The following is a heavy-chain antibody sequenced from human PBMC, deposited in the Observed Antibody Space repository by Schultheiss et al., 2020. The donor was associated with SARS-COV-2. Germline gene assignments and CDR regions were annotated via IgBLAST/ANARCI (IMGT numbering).Heavy chain of an antibody. CDR1: GGSISSGDYY. CDR2: IYYNGST. D-gene: IGHD3-10*01. Sequence: SETLSLTCTVSGGSISSGDYYWSWIRQPPGKGLEWIGYIYYNGSTNYNPSLRSRVTISVDTSKNQFSLNLSSVTAADTAVYYCARAYYGSGSYAYWGQGPLVTVSS. J-gene: IGHJ4*02. V-gene: IGHV4-61*08. CDR3: ARAYYGSGSYAY.